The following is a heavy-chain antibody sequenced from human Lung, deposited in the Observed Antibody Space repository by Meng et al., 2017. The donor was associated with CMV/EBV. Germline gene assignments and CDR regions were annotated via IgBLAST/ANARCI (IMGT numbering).Heavy chain of an antibody. CDR3: ARATLEYCSSTSCYPFDY. CDR2: ISGGGGST. J-gene: IGHJ4*02. D-gene: IGHD2-2*01. Sequence: GEXXKISCAASGFTFSSYAMTWVRQAPGKGLEWVSVISGGGGSTYYADSVKGQFTISRDNSKNTLYLQVNSLRAEDTAVYYCARATLEYCSSTSCYPFDYWGQRTLVTVSS. CDR1: GFTFSSYA. V-gene: IGHV3-23*01.